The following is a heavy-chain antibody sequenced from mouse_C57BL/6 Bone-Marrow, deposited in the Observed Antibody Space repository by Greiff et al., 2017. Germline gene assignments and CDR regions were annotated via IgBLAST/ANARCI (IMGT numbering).Heavy chain of an antibody. J-gene: IGHJ1*03. CDR3: AELYFVDSSASWYFEV. CDR1: GYTFTSYD. CDR2: IYPRDGST. Sequence: QVQLQQSGPELVKPGASVKLSCKASGYTFTSYDINWVKQRPGQGLEWIGWIYPRDGSTKYNEKFKGKATLTADTSSSTAYMELHSLTSENSAVCFCAELYFVDSSASWYFEVWGTGTAVTVSS. D-gene: IGHD1-1*01. V-gene: IGHV1-85*01.